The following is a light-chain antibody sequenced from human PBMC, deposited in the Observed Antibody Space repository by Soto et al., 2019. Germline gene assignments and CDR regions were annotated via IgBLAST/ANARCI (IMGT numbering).Light chain of an antibody. Sequence: VLTQSPVTLSLSPGETATLSCRASQSVSKYLAWYQQKPGQPLRLLVFDASNTATGIPARFSGSGSGTDFTLTISGVEPEDFAVYYCQQRSHRPPLTFGEGTKVEIK. CDR3: QQRSHRPPLT. CDR1: QSVSKY. J-gene: IGKJ4*01. V-gene: IGKV3-11*01. CDR2: DAS.